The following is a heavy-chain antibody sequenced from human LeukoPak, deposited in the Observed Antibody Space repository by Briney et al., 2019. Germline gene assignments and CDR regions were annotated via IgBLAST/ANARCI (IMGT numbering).Heavy chain of an antibody. CDR1: GGSISSYY. J-gene: IGHJ4*02. CDR3: ARWWLIKGFDY. V-gene: IGHV4-59*01. Sequence: PSETLSLTCTVSGGSISSYYWSWIRQPPGKGPEWIGYIYYSGSTNYNPSLKSRVTISVDTSKNQFSLKLSSVTAADTAVYYCARWWLIKGFDYWGQGTLVTVSS. D-gene: IGHD6-19*01. CDR2: IYYSGST.